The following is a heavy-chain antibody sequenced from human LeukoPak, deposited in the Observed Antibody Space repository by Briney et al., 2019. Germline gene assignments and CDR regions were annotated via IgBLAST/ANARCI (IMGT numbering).Heavy chain of an antibody. V-gene: IGHV3-49*03. CDR2: IRSKTYGGTT. CDR1: EFTFGVYA. CDR3: TRDGMGDFDY. J-gene: IGHJ4*02. D-gene: IGHD1-26*01. Sequence: GGSLSLSCPSSEFTFGVYAMGWFRKAPGKGLGGVGFIRSKTYGGTTEYAASVKGRFTISRDDSKSIAYLQMNSLNTEDTAVYYCTRDGMGDFDYWGQGTLVTVSS.